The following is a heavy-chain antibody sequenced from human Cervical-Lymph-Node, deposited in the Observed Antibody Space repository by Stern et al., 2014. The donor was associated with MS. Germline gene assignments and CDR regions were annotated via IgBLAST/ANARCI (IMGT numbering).Heavy chain of an antibody. V-gene: IGHV3-33*05. CDR1: GFTFSGYG. Sequence: DQLVESGGGGVQAGRSLRLSCAASGFTFSGYGMHWVRQAPGKGLEGGAVVSYDGNNKYYADPVKGRFIISRDNSKDMLYLQMNGPSPEDTAMYYCAKDIDSRWYGALDSWGQGTLVTVSS. CDR2: VSYDGNNK. D-gene: IGHD6-13*01. CDR3: AKDIDSRWYGALDS. J-gene: IGHJ4*02.